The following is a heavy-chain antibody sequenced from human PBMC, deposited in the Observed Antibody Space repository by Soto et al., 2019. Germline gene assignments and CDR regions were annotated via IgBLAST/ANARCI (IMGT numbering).Heavy chain of an antibody. J-gene: IGHJ5*02. CDR2: IIPIFGTA. V-gene: IGHV1-69*12. Sequence: QVQLVQSGAEVKKPGSSVKVSCKASGGTFSSYAISWVRQAPGQGLEWMGEIIPIFGTANYAQKFQGRVTITADESTSTAYMEMGSLRSEDTAVYYCARDRGPSSGYYPYWLDPWGQGTLVTVSS. CDR1: GGTFSSYA. CDR3: ARDRGPSSGYYPYWLDP. D-gene: IGHD3-22*01.